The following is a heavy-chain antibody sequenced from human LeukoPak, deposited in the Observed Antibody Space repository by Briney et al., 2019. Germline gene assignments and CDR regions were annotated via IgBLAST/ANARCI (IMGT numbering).Heavy chain of an antibody. CDR1: GFTFSNFW. CDR3: ARDPVAIQLWPTPTYGMDV. D-gene: IGHD5-18*01. J-gene: IGHJ6*02. CDR2: IKQDGSEK. V-gene: IGHV3-7*01. Sequence: GESLRLSCTASGFTFSNFWMGWVRQAPGKGLEWVANIKQDGSEKYYVDSVKGRFTISRDNAKNSLYLQMNSLRAEDTAVYYCARDPVAIQLWPTPTYGMDVWGQGTTVTVSS.